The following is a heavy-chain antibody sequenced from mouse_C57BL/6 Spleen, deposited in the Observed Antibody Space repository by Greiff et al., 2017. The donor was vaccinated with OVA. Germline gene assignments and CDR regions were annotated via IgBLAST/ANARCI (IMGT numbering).Heavy chain of an antibody. CDR1: GYAFSSSW. Sequence: VQLQQSGPELVKPGASVKISCKASGYAFSSSWMNWVKQRPGKGLEWIGRIYPGDGDTNYNGKFKGKATLTADKSSSTAYMQLSSLTSEDSAVYFCARWDSSGPRGLDYWGQGTSVTVSS. CDR2: IYPGDGDT. CDR3: ARWDSSGPRGLDY. J-gene: IGHJ4*01. V-gene: IGHV1-82*01. D-gene: IGHD3-2*02.